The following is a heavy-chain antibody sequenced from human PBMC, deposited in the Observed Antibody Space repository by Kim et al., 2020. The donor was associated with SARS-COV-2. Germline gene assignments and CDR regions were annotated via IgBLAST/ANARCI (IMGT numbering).Heavy chain of an antibody. Sequence: GGSLRLSCVASGFTFSNHALTWVRQAPGKGLEWVSTISRNIGDTYYADSVQGRFTISRDNSRNTLYLQMNSLRGEDTATYYCAKARSLSTVVTAFDYWGQGTPVSVSS. D-gene: IGHD4-17*01. CDR2: ISRNIGDT. J-gene: IGHJ4*02. CDR3: AKARSLSTVVTAFDY. CDR1: GFTFSNHA. V-gene: IGHV3-23*01.